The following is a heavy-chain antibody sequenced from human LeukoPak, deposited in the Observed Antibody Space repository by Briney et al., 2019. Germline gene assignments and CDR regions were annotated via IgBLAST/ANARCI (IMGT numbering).Heavy chain of an antibody. CDR3: ARRTADGYHLDY. D-gene: IGHD5-24*01. V-gene: IGHV1-2*02. CDR2: INPNSGGT. CDR1: GYTFTGYY. Sequence: ASEKVSCKASGYTFTGYYMHWVRQAPGQGLEWMGWINPNSGGTNYVQKLQDRVTMTRDTSISTAYMELSRLRSDDTAVYYCARRTADGYHLDYWGQGTLVTVSS. J-gene: IGHJ4*02.